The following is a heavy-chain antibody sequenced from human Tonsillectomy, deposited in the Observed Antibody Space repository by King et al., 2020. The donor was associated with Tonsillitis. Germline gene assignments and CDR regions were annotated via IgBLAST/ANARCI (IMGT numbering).Heavy chain of an antibody. Sequence: VQLVESGGGLVQPGRSLRLSCAASGFTFDDYAMHWVRQAPGKGLEWVSGITWNSGSIGYADSVKGRFPISRENAENSLYLQMNGLRAEDTALYYCGKDKMVRGVIDYYGIDVWGQGTTVTVSS. V-gene: IGHV3-9*01. D-gene: IGHD3-10*01. CDR2: ITWNSGSI. CDR3: GKDKMVRGVIDYYGIDV. CDR1: GFTFDDYA. J-gene: IGHJ6*02.